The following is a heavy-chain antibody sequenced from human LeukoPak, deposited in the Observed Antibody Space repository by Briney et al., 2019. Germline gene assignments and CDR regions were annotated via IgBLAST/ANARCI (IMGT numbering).Heavy chain of an antibody. Sequence: ASVKVSCKASGYTFTSYYMHWVRQAPGQGLEWMGIINPSGGSTSYAQKFQGRVTMTTDTSTSTAYMELRSLRSDDTAVYYCARDGFGGSFGPLRPDYWGQGTLVTVSS. D-gene: IGHD3-10*01. J-gene: IGHJ4*02. V-gene: IGHV1-46*01. CDR3: ARDGFGGSFGPLRPDY. CDR2: INPSGGST. CDR1: GYTFTSYY.